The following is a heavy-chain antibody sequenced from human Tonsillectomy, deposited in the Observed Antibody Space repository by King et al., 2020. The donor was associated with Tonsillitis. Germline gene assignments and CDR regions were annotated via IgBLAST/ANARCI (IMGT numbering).Heavy chain of an antibody. CDR1: GFTFDDYA. CDR3: AKAYAYYDSTGYYWNWYFDL. D-gene: IGHD3-22*01. CDR2: ISGDGGST. V-gene: IGHV3-43*02. J-gene: IGHJ2*01. Sequence: EVQLVESGGGVVQPGGSLRLSCAASGFTFDDYAMHWVRQSPGKGLEWVSLISGDGGSTSYADFVKGRLTISRDNSENSLYLQMNRLRTEETALYYCAKAYAYYDSTGYYWNWYFDLWGRGTLVTVSS.